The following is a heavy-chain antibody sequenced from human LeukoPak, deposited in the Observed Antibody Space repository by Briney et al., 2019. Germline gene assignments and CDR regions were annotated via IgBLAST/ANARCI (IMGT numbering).Heavy chain of an antibody. CDR2: TYYRSKWYN. CDR1: GDSVSSNSTA. V-gene: IGHV6-1*01. CDR3: ARGDCSGGICYSDSAFDV. D-gene: IGHD2-15*01. Sequence: SQTLSLTCAISGDSVSSNSTAWNWIRQSPSRGLEWLGRTYYRSKWYNDYAVSVKSRITINPDTSKNQFSLQLNSVTPEDTAVYFCARGDCSGGICYSDSAFDVWGQGTRVSVSS. J-gene: IGHJ3*01.